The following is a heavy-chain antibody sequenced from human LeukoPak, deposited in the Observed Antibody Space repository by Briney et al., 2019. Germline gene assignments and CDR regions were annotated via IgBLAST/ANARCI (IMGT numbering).Heavy chain of an antibody. CDR1: GFTVSNNY. CDR2: IYSGGTT. D-gene: IGHD6-19*01. Sequence: GGSLRLSCAASGFTVSNNYMSWVRQAPGKGLEWVSIIYSGGTTYYADSVKGRFTISRDNSKNTLYLQMNSLRAEDTAIYYCAKHRYSNGWDYFDYWGQGTLVTVSS. V-gene: IGHV3-53*01. CDR3: AKHRYSNGWDYFDY. J-gene: IGHJ4*02.